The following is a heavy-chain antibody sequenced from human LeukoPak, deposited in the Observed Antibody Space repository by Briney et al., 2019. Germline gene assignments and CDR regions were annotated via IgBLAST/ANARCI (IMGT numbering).Heavy chain of an antibody. D-gene: IGHD3-22*01. J-gene: IGHJ3*01. CDR3: AKFPSYDSSGHDGFDV. V-gene: IGHV3-23*01. Sequence: GGSLRLSCAASGFIFKNHAMSWVRQAPGKGLEWVSATSGSGGTKFYADSVKGRFTNSRDNSKDTLYLQMNSLRAEDTATYFCAKFPSYDSSGHDGFDVWGQGTRVTVSS. CDR1: GFIFKNHA. CDR2: TSGSGGTK.